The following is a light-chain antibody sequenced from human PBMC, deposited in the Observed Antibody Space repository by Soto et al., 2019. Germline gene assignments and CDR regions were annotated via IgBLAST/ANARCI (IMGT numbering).Light chain of an antibody. CDR3: QQSYSTPRT. CDR2: AAS. V-gene: IGKV1-39*01. Sequence: DIQMTQSPSSLSASVGDRVTITCRASQSISSYLNWYQQKPGKAPKLLIYAASSLKSGVPSRFSCSGSGTAFTITISSLHPEDFATYYCQQSYSTPRTFGQGPKVEIK. CDR1: QSISSY. J-gene: IGKJ1*01.